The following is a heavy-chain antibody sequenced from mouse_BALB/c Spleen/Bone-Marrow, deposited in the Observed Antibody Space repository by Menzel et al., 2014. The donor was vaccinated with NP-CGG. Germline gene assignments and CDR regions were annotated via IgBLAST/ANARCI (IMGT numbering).Heavy chain of an antibody. CDR2: IYPGSGNT. CDR3: VRNWDPH. CDR1: GYTFTDYY. Sequence: VQRVESGPELVKPGASVKISCKVSGYTFTDYYINWVKQKPGQGLEWIGWIYPGSGNTKYNEKFKGKATLTVDTSSSTAYMQLSSLTSEDTAVYFFVRNWDPHWRQGTTLTVSS. V-gene: IGHV1-84*02. J-gene: IGHJ2*01. D-gene: IGHD4-1*01.